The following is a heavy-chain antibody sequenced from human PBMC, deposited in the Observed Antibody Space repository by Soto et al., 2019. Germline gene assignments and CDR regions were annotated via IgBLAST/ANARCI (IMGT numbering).Heavy chain of an antibody. D-gene: IGHD6-19*01. CDR2: IDGSGDST. CDR1: GFPFRNYA. J-gene: IGHJ4*02. V-gene: IGHV3-23*01. CDR3: AKDRGWTYYFDY. Sequence: HPGGSLRLSCATSGFPFRNYAMSWVRQTPGKGLEWVSAIDGSGDSTYYADSVKGRFTISRDNSGNTLYLQMDSLRAEDTAVYFCAKDRGWTYYFDYWGQGAQVTVSS.